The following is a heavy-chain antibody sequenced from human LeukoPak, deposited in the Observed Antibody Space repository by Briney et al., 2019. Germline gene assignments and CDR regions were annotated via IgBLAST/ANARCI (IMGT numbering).Heavy chain of an antibody. CDR2: ISGSSGST. V-gene: IGHV3-23*01. CDR3: AKDPKRPPGV. CDR1: GFTFSSYA. J-gene: IGHJ4*02. Sequence: GGSLRLSCAASGFTFSSYAMSWVRQAPGKGLEWVSAISGSSGSTYSADSVKGRFTISRDNSKNTLYLQMNSLRAEDTAVYYCAKDPKRPPGVWGQGTLVTVSS.